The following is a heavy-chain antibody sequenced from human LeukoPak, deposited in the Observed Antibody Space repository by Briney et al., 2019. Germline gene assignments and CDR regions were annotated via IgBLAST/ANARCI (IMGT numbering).Heavy chain of an antibody. CDR2: ISSRGGTT. CDR1: GFTFSSYA. CDR3: AKAMLDDLVVPAAH. Sequence: GGSLRLSCAASGFTFSSYAMSWVRQAPGKGLEWVSTISSRGGTTYYADSVKGRFTISRDNSKNTLYLQMNSLRAEDTAVYYCAKAMLDDLVVPAAHWGQGSLVTVSS. D-gene: IGHD2-2*01. V-gene: IGHV3-23*01. J-gene: IGHJ4*02.